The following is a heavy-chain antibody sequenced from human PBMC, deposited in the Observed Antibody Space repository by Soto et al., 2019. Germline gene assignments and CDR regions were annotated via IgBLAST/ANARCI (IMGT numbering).Heavy chain of an antibody. CDR3: ARQRYCSSTSCDPYFNY. CDR2: IYYSGST. CDR1: GGSISSDNYY. D-gene: IGHD2-2*01. J-gene: IGHJ4*02. V-gene: IGHV4-31*03. Sequence: QVQLQESGPGLVKPSQTLSLTCTVSGGSISSDNYYWSWIRQHPGKGLEWIGYIYYSGSTYYNSSLKSRVIISVDTSKNQFSLKLSPVTPADTAVYYCARQRYCSSTSCDPYFNYWGQGTLVTVSS.